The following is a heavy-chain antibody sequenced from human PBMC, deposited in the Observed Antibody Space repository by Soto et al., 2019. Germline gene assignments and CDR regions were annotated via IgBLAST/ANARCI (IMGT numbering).Heavy chain of an antibody. CDR2: INPSGGST. CDR1: GYTFTSYY. Sequence: ASVKVSCKASGYTFTSYYMHWVRQAPGQGLEWMGIINPSGGSTSYAQKFQGRVTMTRDTSTSTVYMELSSLRSEDTAVYYCAREDFWSGYSRGWFDPWGQGTLVTVYS. CDR3: AREDFWSGYSRGWFDP. D-gene: IGHD3-3*01. J-gene: IGHJ5*02. V-gene: IGHV1-46*01.